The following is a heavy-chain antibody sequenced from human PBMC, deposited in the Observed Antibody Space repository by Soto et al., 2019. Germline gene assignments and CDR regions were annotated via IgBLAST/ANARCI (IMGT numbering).Heavy chain of an antibody. CDR2: ISAYNGNT. Sequence: ASVKVSCKASGYTFTSYGISWVRQAPGQGLEWMGWISAYNGNTNYAQKLQGRVTMTTDTSTSTAYMELRSLRSDDTAVYYCARVEVYYDILTGHRYDPWSQGTLVTVSS. J-gene: IGHJ5*02. D-gene: IGHD3-9*01. CDR1: GYTFTSYG. CDR3: ARVEVYYDILTGHRYDP. V-gene: IGHV1-18*01.